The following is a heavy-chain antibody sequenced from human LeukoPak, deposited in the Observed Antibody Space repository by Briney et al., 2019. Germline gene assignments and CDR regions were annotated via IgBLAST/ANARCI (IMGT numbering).Heavy chain of an antibody. CDR2: INHSGGT. Sequence: SETLSLTCAVYGGSFSGYYRSWIRQPPGKGLEWIGEINHSGGTNYNPSLKSRVTISVDTSKNQFSLKLSSVTAADTAVYYCARGYDFWSGYYRQNWFDPWGQGTLVTVSS. D-gene: IGHD3-3*01. CDR3: ARGYDFWSGYYRQNWFDP. CDR1: GGSFSGYY. V-gene: IGHV4-34*01. J-gene: IGHJ5*02.